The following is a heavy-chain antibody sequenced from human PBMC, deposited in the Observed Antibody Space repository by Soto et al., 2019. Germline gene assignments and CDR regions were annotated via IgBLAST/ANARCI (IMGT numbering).Heavy chain of an antibody. D-gene: IGHD3-9*01. CDR2: INPSGGST. V-gene: IGHV1-46*01. CDR3: ARNSAPSYDILTGYYTPLYDAFDI. Sequence: ASVKVSCKASGYTFTSYYMHWVRQAPGQGLEWMGIINPSGGSTSYAQKFQGRVTMTRDTSTSTVYMELRSLRSDDTAVYYCARNSAPSYDILTGYYTPLYDAFDIWGHGTMVTVSS. J-gene: IGHJ3*02. CDR1: GYTFTSYY.